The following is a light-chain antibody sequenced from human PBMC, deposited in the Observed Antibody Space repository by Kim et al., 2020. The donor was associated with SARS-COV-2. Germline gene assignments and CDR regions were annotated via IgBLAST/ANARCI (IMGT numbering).Light chain of an antibody. V-gene: IGKV3-20*01. CDR1: QTVTNNY. CDR2: GAS. CDR3: QQYDTSWT. Sequence: EIVLTQSPGTLSLSPGERATLSCRASQTVTNNYLGWYQQKPGQAPRLLIYGASSRATGIPDRFSGSGSGTDFTLTIDRLEPEDFALYYCQQYDTSWTLGQGTKVDIK. J-gene: IGKJ1*01.